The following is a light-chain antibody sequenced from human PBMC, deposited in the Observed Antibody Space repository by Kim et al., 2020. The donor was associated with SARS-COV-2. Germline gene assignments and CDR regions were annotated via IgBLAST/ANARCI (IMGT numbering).Light chain of an antibody. J-gene: IGLJ2*01. CDR2: GKN. Sequence: SSELTQDPAVSVALGQTVRITCQGDSLIKYYATWYQQKPGQAPVLLISGKNNRPSGIPDRFSGSSSGNTASLTIAGAQAEDEADYYCNSRDTSHFVIFGGGTQLTVL. CDR1: SLIKYY. V-gene: IGLV3-19*01. CDR3: NSRDTSHFVI.